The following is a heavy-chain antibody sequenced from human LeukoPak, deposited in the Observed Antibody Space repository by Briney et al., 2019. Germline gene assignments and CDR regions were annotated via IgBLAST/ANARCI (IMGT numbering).Heavy chain of an antibody. CDR2: ISYDGSNK. J-gene: IGHJ4*02. V-gene: IGHV3-30*03. CDR3: GAVEGSGSQGYFDY. CDR1: GFIFSTYG. Sequence: GRSLRLSCAASGFIFSTYGMHWVRQAPGKGLEWVAVISYDGSNKYYVDSVKGRFTISRDNSKNTLYLQMNSLRAGDTAVYYCGAVEGSGSQGYFDYWGQGTLVTVSS. D-gene: IGHD3-10*01.